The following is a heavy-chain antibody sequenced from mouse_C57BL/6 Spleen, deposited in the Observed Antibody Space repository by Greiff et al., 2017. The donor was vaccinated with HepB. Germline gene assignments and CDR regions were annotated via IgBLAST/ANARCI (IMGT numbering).Heavy chain of an antibody. D-gene: IGHD2-4*01. CDR2: INYDGSST. CDR1: GFTFSDYY. CDR3: SRGPSHDYDAWFDY. Sequence: EVMLVESEGGLVQPGSSMKLSCTASGFTFSDYYMSWVRQVPEKGLEWVANINYDGSSTYYLDSLKSRFIISRDNAKNIIYLQMSSLKSEDTATYYWSRGPSHDYDAWFDYWGKGTLVTVSA. J-gene: IGHJ3*01. V-gene: IGHV5-16*01.